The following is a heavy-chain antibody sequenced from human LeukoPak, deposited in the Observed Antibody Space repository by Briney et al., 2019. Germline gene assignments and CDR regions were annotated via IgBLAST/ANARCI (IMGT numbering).Heavy chain of an antibody. J-gene: IGHJ4*02. V-gene: IGHV4-39*07. CDR3: ARDSSGYIDY. Sequence: SETLSLTCTVSGGSISSSSYYWGWIRQPPGKGLEWIGSIYYSGSTYYNPSLKSRVTISVDRSKNQFSLKLSSVTAADTAVYYCARDSSGYIDYWGQGTLVTVSS. CDR1: GGSISSSSYY. D-gene: IGHD3-22*01. CDR2: IYYSGST.